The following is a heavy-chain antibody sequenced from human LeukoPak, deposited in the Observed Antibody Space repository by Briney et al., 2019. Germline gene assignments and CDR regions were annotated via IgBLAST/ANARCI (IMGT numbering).Heavy chain of an antibody. CDR3: ARYCSSTSCYKLAFDI. CDR2: IYPSGST. Sequence: PSETLSLTCTVSGGSVSSYYWSWIWQPPGKGLEWVGRIYPSGSTNYNPSLKSRVTMSVDTSKNQFSLKLSSVTAADTAVYYCARYCSSTSCYKLAFDIWGQGTMVTVSS. V-gene: IGHV4-4*07. D-gene: IGHD2-2*02. CDR1: GGSVSSYY. J-gene: IGHJ3*02.